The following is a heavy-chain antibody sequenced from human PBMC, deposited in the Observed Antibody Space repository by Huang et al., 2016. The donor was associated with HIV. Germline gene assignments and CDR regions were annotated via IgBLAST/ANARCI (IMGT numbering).Heavy chain of an antibody. CDR2: IKWAGSNT. Sequence: EVHLVESGGGVVRPGGSLRLSCSASGFTFDDPGLSWVREAPGKGLQWVSGIKWAGSNTDYADSVKGRFTISRDNAKNSLYLQMNSLRVEDTAIYYCARRGKVCAGDCYIYYYMDVWGKGTTATVSS. CDR1: GFTFDDPG. CDR3: ARRGKVCAGDCYIYYYMDV. V-gene: IGHV3-20*04. D-gene: IGHD2-21*02. J-gene: IGHJ6*03.